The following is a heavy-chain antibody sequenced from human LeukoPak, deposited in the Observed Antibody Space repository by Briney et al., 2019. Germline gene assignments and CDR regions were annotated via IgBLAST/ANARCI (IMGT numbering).Heavy chain of an antibody. V-gene: IGHV1-2*02. CDR2: INPNSGGT. D-gene: IGHD3-3*01. CDR3: ARASIRFLEWLSSPYYYYGMDV. J-gene: IGHJ6*02. Sequence: ASVKVSCKASGYTFTGYYMHWVRQAPGQGLEWMGWINPNSGGTNYAQKFQGRVTMTRDTSISTAYMELSRLGSDGTAVYYCARASIRFLEWLSSPYYYYGMDVWGQGTTVTVSS. CDR1: GYTFTGYY.